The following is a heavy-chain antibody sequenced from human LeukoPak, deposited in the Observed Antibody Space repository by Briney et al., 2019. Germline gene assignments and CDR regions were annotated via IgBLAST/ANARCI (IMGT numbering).Heavy chain of an antibody. CDR1: GYTFTDYY. J-gene: IGHJ4*02. CDR2: INPSGGST. Sequence: ASVKVSCKASGYTFTDYYIHWVRQAPGQGLEWMGIINPSGGSTSYAQKFQGRVTMTRDTSTSTVYMELSSLRSEDTAVYYCAREPVLVDTAMVWDYWGQGTLVTVSS. V-gene: IGHV1-46*01. CDR3: AREPVLVDTAMVWDY. D-gene: IGHD5-18*01.